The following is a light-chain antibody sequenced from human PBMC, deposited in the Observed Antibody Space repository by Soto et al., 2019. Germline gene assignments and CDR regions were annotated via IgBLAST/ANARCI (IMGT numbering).Light chain of an antibody. V-gene: IGKV3-20*01. Sequence: DIVMTHSPATLSLSPRERATLSFRASESVSTNLAWYQQKAGQAPRLLIYGASTRATGIPARFSGSGSGADFTLTISRLEPEDFAVYYCQQYGSSPLTFGGGTKVDIK. CDR2: GAS. J-gene: IGKJ4*01. CDR1: ESVSTN. CDR3: QQYGSSPLT.